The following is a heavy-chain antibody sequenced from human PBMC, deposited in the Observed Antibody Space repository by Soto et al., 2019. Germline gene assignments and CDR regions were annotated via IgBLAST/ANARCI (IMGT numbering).Heavy chain of an antibody. CDR3: AHTYPPAFDI. J-gene: IGHJ3*02. CDR1: GFSLRTNKVG. CDR2: IYWDDDK. D-gene: IGHD3-16*01. V-gene: IGHV2-5*02. Sequence: QITLKESGPTLVKPTQTLTVTCTFSGFSLRTNKVGVGWIRQPPGKALEWLALIYWDDDKRYSPSLESRLTITKDTSKNQVVLTMTNMDPADTATYYCAHTYPPAFDIWGQGTMVTVSS.